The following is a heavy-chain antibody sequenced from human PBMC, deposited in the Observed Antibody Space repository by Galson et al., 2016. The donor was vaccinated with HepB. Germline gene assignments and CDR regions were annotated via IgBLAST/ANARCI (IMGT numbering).Heavy chain of an antibody. CDR2: IYYSGST. CDR3: AKERLVRRIFDH. D-gene: IGHD1-1*01. V-gene: IGHV4-61*01. J-gene: IGHJ4*02. Sequence: ETLSLTCTVSGGSVSSRSYYWSWIRQPPGKGLEWIGYIYYSGSTNYNPSLKSRVTISVDTSKNQFSLKLSSVTAADTAVYYCAKERLVRRIFDHWGQGTLLTVSS. CDR1: GGSVSSRSYY.